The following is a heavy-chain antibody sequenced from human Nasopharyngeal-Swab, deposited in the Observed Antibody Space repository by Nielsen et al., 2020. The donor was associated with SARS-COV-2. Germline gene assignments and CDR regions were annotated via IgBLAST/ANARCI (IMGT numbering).Heavy chain of an antibody. CDR2: IIPIVGIT. J-gene: IGHJ6*02. CDR3: ARLQYRRSSSGDYYNYALDV. CDR1: GGTLSSYG. Sequence: SVKVSCKASGGTLSSYGITWVRQAPGQGLEWMGTIIPIVGITNSAQKFQGRVTINADKSTSTADMELSSLTSEDTAVYYCARLQYRRSSSGDYYNYALDVWGQGTTVTVSS. D-gene: IGHD6-6*01. V-gene: IGHV1-69*04.